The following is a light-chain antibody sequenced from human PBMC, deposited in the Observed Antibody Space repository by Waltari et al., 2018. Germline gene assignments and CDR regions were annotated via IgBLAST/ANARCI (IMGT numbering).Light chain of an antibody. Sequence: DIQMTQSPASLSAVEGYRVSLTCRASQTVRRFLNWYLQKPGKAPVLLVYATSNLRGGVPSRFSGSGSGTNFTLTISSLQPEDFGTYYCEQTYSVPPFTFGPGTRVDV. CDR2: ATS. CDR3: EQTYSVPPFT. V-gene: IGKV1-39*01. J-gene: IGKJ3*01. CDR1: QTVRRF.